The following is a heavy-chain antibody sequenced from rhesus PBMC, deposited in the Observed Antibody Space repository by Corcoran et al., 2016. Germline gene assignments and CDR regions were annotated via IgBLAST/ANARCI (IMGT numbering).Heavy chain of an antibody. CDR2: SSGSSGST. V-gene: IGHV4-99*01. CDR3: ARLGTGWAGAF. D-gene: IGHD5-24*01. Sequence: QVQLQESGPGLVKPSETLSLTCAVSGYSISRGDDCGWIRQSPGKGLEHIGYSSGSSGSTVYSPSLKNRFTISKDTSKNQFSLKLSSVTAADTAVYYCARLGTGWAGAFWGQGVLVTVSS. CDR1: GYSISRGDD. J-gene: IGHJ4*01.